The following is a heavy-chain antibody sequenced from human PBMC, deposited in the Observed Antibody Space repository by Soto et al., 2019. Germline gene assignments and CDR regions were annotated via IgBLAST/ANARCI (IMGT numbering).Heavy chain of an antibody. CDR3: AKIPISSAWLDFDY. CDR2: ISGGGGT. Sequence: GGSLRLSCAASGFTFSTYAMGWVRQAPGEGLEWVSGISGGGGTYYADSVKGRFTISRDNSKNTLYLQMNSLRAEDTAVYYCAKIPISSAWLDFDYWGQGTLVTVSS. D-gene: IGHD6-19*01. V-gene: IGHV3-23*01. CDR1: GFTFSTYA. J-gene: IGHJ4*02.